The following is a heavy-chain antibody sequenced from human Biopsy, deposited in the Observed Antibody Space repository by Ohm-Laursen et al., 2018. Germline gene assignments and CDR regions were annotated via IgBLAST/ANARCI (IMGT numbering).Heavy chain of an antibody. CDR2: INPRSGNT. D-gene: IGHD3-22*01. CDR3: AKNYDPLYYDTSGLFDY. Sequence: SVKVSCKVSGYTFTEYYINWVRQAPGQGLEWMGIINPRSGNTGYSQKFQVRVTMTTDTSTSTVYMELSSLSSEDTAVYYCAKNYDPLYYDTSGLFDYWGQGTLVTVSS. J-gene: IGHJ4*02. V-gene: IGHV1-46*01. CDR1: GYTFTEYY.